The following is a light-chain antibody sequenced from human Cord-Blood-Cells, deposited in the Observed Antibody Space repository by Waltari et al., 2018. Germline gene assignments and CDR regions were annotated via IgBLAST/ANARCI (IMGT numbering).Light chain of an antibody. J-gene: IGKJ3*01. Sequence: EIALTQSPATLSLSPGERAPLSCRASQSVSSYLSWYQQKPCQAPRLLIYAASNRATGIPARFSGSGSGTDFTLTISSLEPEDFAVYYCQQRSNWPPTFGPGTKVDIK. CDR3: QQRSNWPPT. CDR1: QSVSSY. CDR2: AAS. V-gene: IGKV3-11*01.